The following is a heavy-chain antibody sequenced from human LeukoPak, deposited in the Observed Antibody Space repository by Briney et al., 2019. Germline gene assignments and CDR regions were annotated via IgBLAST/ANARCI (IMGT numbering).Heavy chain of an antibody. V-gene: IGHV3-30*18. J-gene: IGHJ4*02. D-gene: IGHD2-21*02. CDR2: ISYDGSNK. Sequence: GGSLRLSCAASGFTFSSYGMHWVRQAPGKGLEWVTVISYDGSNKYYADSVKGRFTISRDNSKNTLYLQMNSLRAEDTAVYYCAKDGVTAMDYWGQGTLVTVSS. CDR1: GFTFSSYG. CDR3: AKDGVTAMDY.